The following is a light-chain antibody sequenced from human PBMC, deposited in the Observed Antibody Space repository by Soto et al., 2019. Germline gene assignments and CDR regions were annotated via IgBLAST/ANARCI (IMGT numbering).Light chain of an antibody. CDR2: DVS. CDR1: SSDVGGYNY. V-gene: IGLV2-14*01. J-gene: IGLJ2*01. Sequence: QSALTQPASVSGSPGQSITISCTGTSSDVGGYNYVSWYQQHPGKAPKLMIYDVSNRPSGVSNRFSGSNSGNTASLTISGLQAEDETDYYCSSYTGSSTYVLFGGGTKLTVL. CDR3: SSYTGSSTYVL.